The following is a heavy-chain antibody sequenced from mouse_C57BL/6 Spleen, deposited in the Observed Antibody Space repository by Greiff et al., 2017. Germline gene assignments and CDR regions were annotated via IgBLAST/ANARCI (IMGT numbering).Heavy chain of an antibody. CDR1: GYAFSSSW. J-gene: IGHJ4*01. CDR2: IYPGDGDT. V-gene: IGHV1-82*01. D-gene: IGHD1-1*01. Sequence: VQLQQPGPELVKPGASVKISCKASGYAFSSSWMNWVKQRPGKGLEWIGRIYPGDGDTNYNGKFKGKATLTADKSSSTAYMQLSSLTSEDSAVYFCAKSITTVASYAMDYWGQGTSVTVSS. CDR3: AKSITTVASYAMDY.